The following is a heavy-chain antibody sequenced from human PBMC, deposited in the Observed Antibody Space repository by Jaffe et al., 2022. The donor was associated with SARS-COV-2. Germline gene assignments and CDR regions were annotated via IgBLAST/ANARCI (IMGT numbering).Heavy chain of an antibody. J-gene: IGHJ3*02. V-gene: IGHV3-30*03. CDR3: ARGSYRSDAFDI. CDR2: ISYDGSNK. Sequence: QVQLVESGGGVVQPGRSLRLSCAASGFTFSSYGMHWVRQAPGKGLEWVAVISYDGSNKYYADSVKGRFTISRDNSKNTLYLQMNSLRAEDTAVYYCARGSYRSDAFDIWGQGTMVTVSS. CDR1: GFTFSSYG. D-gene: IGHD3-16*02.